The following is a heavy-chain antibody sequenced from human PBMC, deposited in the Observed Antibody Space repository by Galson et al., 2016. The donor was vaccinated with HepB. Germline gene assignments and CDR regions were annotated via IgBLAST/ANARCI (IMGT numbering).Heavy chain of an antibody. V-gene: IGHV6-1*01. CDR3: TRSSPLNTGTFDF. D-gene: IGHD1-26*01. CDR1: GDSVSSNSAN. CDR2: TYYKSNWYY. Sequence: CAISGDSVSSNSANWHWIRQSPSRGLEWLGRTYYKSNWYYDYAVSVKSRITINPDTSKNQFSLQLNSVTPEDTAVYYCTRSSPLNTGTFDFWGQGTLVTVSS. J-gene: IGHJ4*02.